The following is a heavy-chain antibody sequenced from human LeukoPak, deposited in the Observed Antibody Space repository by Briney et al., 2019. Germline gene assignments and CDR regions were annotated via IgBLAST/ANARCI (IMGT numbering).Heavy chain of an antibody. CDR2: ISSGSTSI. CDR1: GFTFSTYS. V-gene: IGHV3-48*02. J-gene: IGHJ6*02. Sequence: PGGSLRLSCAASGFTFSTYSMNWVRQAPGKGLEWVSYISSGSTSIYYADSVKGRFTISRDNAKNSLYLQMSSLRDEDTAVYYCARALRGVGASYYYGMDVWGQGTTVTVSS. CDR3: ARALRGVGASYYYGMDV. D-gene: IGHD1-26*01.